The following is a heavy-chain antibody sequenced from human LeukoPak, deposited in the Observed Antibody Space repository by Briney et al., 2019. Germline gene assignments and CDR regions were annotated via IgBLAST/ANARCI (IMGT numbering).Heavy chain of an antibody. D-gene: IGHD2-21*02. J-gene: IGHJ4*02. CDR2: IYWNDDK. V-gene: IGHV2-5*01. Sequence: SGPTLVKPTQTLTLTCTFSGFSLSTSGVGVGWIRQPPGKALEWLALIYWNDDKRYSPSLKSRLTITKDTSKNQVVLTMTNMGPVDTATYYCAHRRRGDPLYDYWGQGTLVTVSS. CDR1: GFSLSTSGVG. CDR3: AHRRRGDPLYDY.